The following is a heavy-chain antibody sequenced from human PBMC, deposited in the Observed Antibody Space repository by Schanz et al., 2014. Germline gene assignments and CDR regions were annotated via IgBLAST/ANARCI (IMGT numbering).Heavy chain of an antibody. Sequence: EVQLLESGGGLVQPGGSLRLSCASSGFSFTTYAMSWVRQAPGKGLEWISYIGSSSSRIDHADSVKGRFTISRDNTKNSLFLQLNSLRADDTAVYYCARNRGSGGQNWYFDLWGRGTLVTVSS. CDR2: IGSSSSRI. V-gene: IGHV3-48*04. J-gene: IGHJ2*01. D-gene: IGHD1-26*01. CDR3: ARNRGSGGQNWYFDL. CDR1: GFSFTTYA.